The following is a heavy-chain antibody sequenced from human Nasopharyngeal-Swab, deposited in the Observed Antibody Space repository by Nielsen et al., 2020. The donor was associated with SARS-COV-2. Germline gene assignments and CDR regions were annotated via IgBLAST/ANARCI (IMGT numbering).Heavy chain of an antibody. Sequence: GGSLRLSCAASGFTVSSNYMSWVRQAPGKGLEWVSVIYSGGSTYYADSVKGRFTISRHNSKNTLYLQMNSLRAEDTAVYYCAKDDYGDDWRGRYYYYYYMDVWGKGTTVTVSS. J-gene: IGHJ6*03. CDR1: GFTVSSNY. D-gene: IGHD4-17*01. CDR2: IYSGGST. V-gene: IGHV3-53*04. CDR3: AKDDYGDDWRGRYYYYYYMDV.